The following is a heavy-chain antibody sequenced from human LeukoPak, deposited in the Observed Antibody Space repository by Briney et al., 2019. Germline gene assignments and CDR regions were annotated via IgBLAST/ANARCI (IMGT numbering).Heavy chain of an antibody. Sequence: ETLSLTCTVSGYSISSGYYWGWIRQPPGKGLEWIGSIYHSGSTYYNPSLKSRVTISVDTSKNQFSLKLSSVTAADTAMYYCARFLRLRPPLGSGFPPIYYYYMDVWGKGTTVTVSS. CDR2: IYHSGST. J-gene: IGHJ6*03. CDR1: GYSISSGYY. V-gene: IGHV4-38-2*02. CDR3: ARFLRLRPPLGSGFPPIYYYYMDV. D-gene: IGHD3-3*01.